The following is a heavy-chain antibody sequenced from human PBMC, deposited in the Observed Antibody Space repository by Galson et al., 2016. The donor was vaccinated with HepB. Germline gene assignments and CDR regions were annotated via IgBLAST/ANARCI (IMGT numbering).Heavy chain of an antibody. Sequence: SETLSLTCSVSGGSVTSDICYWSWIRWSPGKGLEWIGYIYYTGSTHYNPSFSSRVTISVDTSKNQFSLRLTSVTAADTAVYYCAREMGRAAASHNWFDPWGQGTLVTVSS. CDR2: IYYTGST. CDR3: AREMGRAAASHNWFDP. V-gene: IGHV4-61*01. D-gene: IGHD6-13*01. J-gene: IGHJ5*02. CDR1: GGSVTSDICY.